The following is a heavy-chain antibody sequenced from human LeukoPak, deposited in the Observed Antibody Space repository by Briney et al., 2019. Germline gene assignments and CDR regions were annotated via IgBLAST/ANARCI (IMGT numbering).Heavy chain of an antibody. CDR1: GFTFSSYW. CDR2: IKQDGSEK. CDR3: ARDGYVFWTLGYCSGTSCSSGWFDP. Sequence: GGSLRLSCAASGFTFSSYWMSWVRQAPGKGLEWVANIKQDGSEKYYVDSVKGRFTISRDNAKNSLYLQMNSLRAEDTAVYYCARDGYVFWTLGYCSGTSCSSGWFDPWGQGTLVTVSS. J-gene: IGHJ5*02. D-gene: IGHD2-2*01. V-gene: IGHV3-7*01.